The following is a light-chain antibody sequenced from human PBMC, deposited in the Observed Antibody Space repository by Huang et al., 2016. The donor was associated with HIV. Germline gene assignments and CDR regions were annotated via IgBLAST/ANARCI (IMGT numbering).Light chain of an antibody. CDR3: QQSYKAPRT. Sequence: DIQMTQSPSSLSASVGDRVIISCRASQSINNYLNWYQQMPGKAPKLLIYGASTLQRGVSSIFSGSFSGTDFTLTIGSLQPDDAATYYWQQSYKAPRTFGQGTLLEI. CDR2: GAS. J-gene: IGKJ2*01. V-gene: IGKV1-39*01. CDR1: QSINNY.